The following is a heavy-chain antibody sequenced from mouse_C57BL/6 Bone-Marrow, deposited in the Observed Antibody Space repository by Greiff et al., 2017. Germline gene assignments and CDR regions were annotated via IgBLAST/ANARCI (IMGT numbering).Heavy chain of an antibody. V-gene: IGHV1-85*01. D-gene: IGHD1-1*01. CDR3: ANYYGSSYGYFDV. CDR1: GYTFTSYD. CDR2: IYPRDGST. Sequence: VKVVESGPELVKPGASVKLSCKASGYTFTSYDINWVKQRPGQGLEWIGWIYPRDGSTKYNEKFKGKATLTVDTSSSTAYMELHSLTSEDSAVYFCANYYGSSYGYFDVWGTGTTVTVSS. J-gene: IGHJ1*03.